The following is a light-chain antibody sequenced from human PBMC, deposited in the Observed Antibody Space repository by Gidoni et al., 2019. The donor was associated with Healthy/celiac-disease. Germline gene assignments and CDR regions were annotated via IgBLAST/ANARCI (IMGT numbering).Light chain of an antibody. V-gene: IGKV3-20*01. CDR1: QSVSSSY. CDR3: QQYGSSP. CDR2: GAS. J-gene: IGKJ4*01. Sequence: EIVLTQSPGTLSLSPGERATLSCRASQSVSSSYLAWYQQKPGQAPRLLIYGASSRATGIPDRFSGSGSGTDFTLTISRLDPEDFAVYYCQQYGSSPFGGXTKVEIK.